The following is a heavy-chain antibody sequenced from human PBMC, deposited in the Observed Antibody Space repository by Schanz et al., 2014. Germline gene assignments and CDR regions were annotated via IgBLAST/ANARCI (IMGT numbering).Heavy chain of an antibody. CDR1: GYTFTSYG. CDR3: ERDAADCYEILAEEDY. Sequence: QVQLVQSGAEVKKPGASVKVSCKASGYTFTSYGISWVRQAPGQGLEWMGWISAYNGNTKYPQKLQGRVTMTTDTATSTAYTELRRLSTDDTTVYYCERDAADCYEILAEEDYWGQGTLVTVSS. V-gene: IGHV1-18*01. J-gene: IGHJ4*02. CDR2: ISAYNGNT. D-gene: IGHD3-9*01.